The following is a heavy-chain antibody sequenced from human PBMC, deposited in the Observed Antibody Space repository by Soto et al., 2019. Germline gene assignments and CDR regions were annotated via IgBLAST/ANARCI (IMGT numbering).Heavy chain of an antibody. Sequence: QVTLKESGPVLVKPTETLTLRCTVSGLSITDSEMGVSWIRQPPGQPLEWLAHIDSSGEKSYRTFXKSRXAXXXXXXXXXXXXXXXXXXXXXXXXYYCARRHLAVAVSPWFDPWGQGIPVTVSS. CDR3: ARRHLAVAVSPWFDP. J-gene: IGHJ5*02. CDR2: IDSSGEK. D-gene: IGHD4-17*01. V-gene: IGHV2-26*01. CDR1: GLSITDSEMG.